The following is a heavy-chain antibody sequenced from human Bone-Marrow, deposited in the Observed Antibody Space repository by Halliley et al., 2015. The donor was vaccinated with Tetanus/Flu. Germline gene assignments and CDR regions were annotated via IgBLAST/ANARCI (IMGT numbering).Heavy chain of an antibody. CDR3: ARRAFCSSPSCFDAFDI. V-gene: IGHV4-59*12. Sequence: TLSLTCTVSGGSINGYYWSWIRQPPGKGLEWIAYISYSGSTTYKPSLKSRLSTSSDTSKNQFSLRLTSVTAADTAVYYCARRAFCSSPSCFDAFDIWGQLTIVNVS. CDR1: GGSINGYY. J-gene: IGHJ3*02. CDR2: ISYSGST. D-gene: IGHD2-2*01.